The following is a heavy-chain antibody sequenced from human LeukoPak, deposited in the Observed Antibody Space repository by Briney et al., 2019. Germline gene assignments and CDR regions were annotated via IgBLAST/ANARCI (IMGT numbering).Heavy chain of an antibody. CDR2: IYPGDSDT. CDR1: GYSFSSYW. J-gene: IGHJ4*02. Sequence: GESLKISCKASGYSFSSYWIGWVRQMPGKGLELMGIIYPGDSDTRYSPSFQGQVTISADKSINTAYVQWSSLKAPDTAIYYCARLQWKLPDYWGQGTLVTVSS. CDR3: ARLQWKLPDY. V-gene: IGHV5-51*01. D-gene: IGHD1-26*01.